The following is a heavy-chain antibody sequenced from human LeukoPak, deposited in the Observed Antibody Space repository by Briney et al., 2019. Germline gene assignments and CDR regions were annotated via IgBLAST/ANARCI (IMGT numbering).Heavy chain of an antibody. J-gene: IGHJ4*02. CDR2: VSPDSGDT. V-gene: IGHV1-8*01. Sequence: ASVKVSCKASGYTFTNNDINWVRQTTGQGIEWMGWVSPDSGDTGYAPNFRGRVTMTTDTSINTAYMELTSLTSEDTAIYYCTRGRASGDWGQGTLVTVSS. CDR1: GYTFTNND. D-gene: IGHD2-8*02. CDR3: TRGRASGD.